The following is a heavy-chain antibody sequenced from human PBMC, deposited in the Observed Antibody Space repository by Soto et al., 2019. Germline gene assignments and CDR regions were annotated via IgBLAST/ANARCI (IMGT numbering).Heavy chain of an antibody. D-gene: IGHD5-12*01. CDR1: GGSISSGGSY. J-gene: IGHJ6*02. CDR3: ASLYSGYVDYYYGMDV. Sequence: SETLSLTCTVSGGSISSGGSYWSWIRQRPGKGLEWIGYIFYSDSFYYTPSLKGRVVILADTSKNQFTLKLSSVTDADTAVYYCASLYSGYVDYYYGMDVWGQGTTVTVSS. CDR2: IFYSDSF. V-gene: IGHV4-31*02.